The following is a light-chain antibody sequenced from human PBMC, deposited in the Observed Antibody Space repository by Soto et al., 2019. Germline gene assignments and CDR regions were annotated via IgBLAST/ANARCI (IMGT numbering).Light chain of an antibody. V-gene: IGKV3-20*01. J-gene: IGKJ1*01. CDR3: QQYVSSPWT. CDR1: QSISSSY. CDR2: GAS. Sequence: EILLTQSPGTLSLSPGERATLSCRASQSISSSYLAWYQQKPGQAPRPLIYGASSRATGIPDRFSGSGSGTDFTLTISRLEPEDFAVYYCQQYVSSPWTFGQGTKV.